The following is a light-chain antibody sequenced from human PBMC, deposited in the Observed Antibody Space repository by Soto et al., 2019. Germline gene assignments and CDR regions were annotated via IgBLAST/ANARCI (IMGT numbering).Light chain of an antibody. CDR2: GAS. J-gene: IGKJ3*01. Sequence: EVVLTQSPATLSVSPGERATLSCRASPTVGTNLAWYQQRPGQAPRLLIYGASTRATGIPARFSGSWSGSEFTLTISSLQSDDFAVYYGQQYNKWPLFTFGPGTRVDNK. CDR1: PTVGTN. CDR3: QQYNKWPLFT. V-gene: IGKV3-15*01.